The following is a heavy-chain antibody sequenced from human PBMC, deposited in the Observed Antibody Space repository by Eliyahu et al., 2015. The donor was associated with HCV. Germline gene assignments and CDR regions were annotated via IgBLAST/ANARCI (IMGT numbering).Heavy chain of an antibody. CDR1: GFTFGKAX. Sequence: EVQLVESGGGLVKPGGSLSLSCXASGFTFGKAXMSWGXXAPGKGLXXIGXIKSKTDGGTTDYAAPVKGRFTISRDDSKSTLYLQMNSLKTEDTAVYYCTTGAPGGFDYYLDVWGQGTTVTVSS. J-gene: IGHJ6*03. D-gene: IGHD3-10*01. CDR2: IKSKTDGGTT. CDR3: TTGAPGGFDYYLDV. V-gene: IGHV3-15*01.